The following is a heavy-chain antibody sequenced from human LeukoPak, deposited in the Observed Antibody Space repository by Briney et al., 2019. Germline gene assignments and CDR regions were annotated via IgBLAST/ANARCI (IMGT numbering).Heavy chain of an antibody. D-gene: IGHD3-22*01. V-gene: IGHV4-39*07. CDR3: ARDRGSGYYTYFDY. J-gene: IGHJ4*02. CDR1: GGSISSSSYY. Sequence: SETLSLTCTVSGGSISSSSYYWGWIRQPPGKGLEWIGSIYYSGSTYYNPSLKSRVTISVDTSKNQFSLKLSSVTAADTAVYYCARDRGSGYYTYFDYWGQGTLVTVSS. CDR2: IYYSGST.